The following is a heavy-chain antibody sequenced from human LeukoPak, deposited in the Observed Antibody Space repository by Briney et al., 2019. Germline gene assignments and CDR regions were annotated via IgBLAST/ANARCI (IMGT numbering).Heavy chain of an antibody. D-gene: IGHD3-16*01. CDR1: GFTFSAYN. J-gene: IGHJ3*02. V-gene: IGHV3-21*01. Sequence: GGFLRLSCAASGFTFSAYNMNWVRQAPGKGLEWVSSISSSSTYIYYADSVKGRFTISRDNAKNSLYLQMNSLRAEDTAVYYCARVGVLVTAFDIWGQGTMVTVSS. CDR2: ISSSSTYI. CDR3: ARVGVLVTAFDI.